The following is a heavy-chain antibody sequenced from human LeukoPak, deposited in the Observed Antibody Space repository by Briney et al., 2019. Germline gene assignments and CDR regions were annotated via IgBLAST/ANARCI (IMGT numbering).Heavy chain of an antibody. J-gene: IGHJ6*03. CDR1: GFTFSSYS. CDR2: ISSSSSYI. D-gene: IGHD3-22*01. V-gene: IGHV3-21*01. CDR3: ARPAGEEDYYDSSGYDYYMDV. Sequence: GGSLRLSCAASGFTFSSYSMNWVRQAPGKGLEWVSSISSSSSYIYYADSVKGRFTISRDNAKNSLYLQMNSLRAEDTAVYYCARPAGEEDYYDSSGYDYYMDVWGKGTTVTVSS.